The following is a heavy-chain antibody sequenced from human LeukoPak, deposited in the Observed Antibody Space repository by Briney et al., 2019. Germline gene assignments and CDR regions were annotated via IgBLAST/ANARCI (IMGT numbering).Heavy chain of an antibody. D-gene: IGHD6-19*01. CDR2: IIPIFGTA. CDR3: ARGRMAGTYVFDS. CDR1: GDTFSSYA. Sequence: SVKVSCKASGDTFSSYAISWVRQAPGQGLEWMGGIIPIFGTANYAQKFQGRVTISADESTSTAYMELSSLRSEDTAVYYCARGRMAGTYVFDSWGQGTLVTVTS. V-gene: IGHV1-69*13. J-gene: IGHJ4*02.